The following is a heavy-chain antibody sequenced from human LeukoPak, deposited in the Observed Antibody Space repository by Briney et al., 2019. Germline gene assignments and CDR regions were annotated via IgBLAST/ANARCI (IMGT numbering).Heavy chain of an antibody. Sequence: GGSLRLSCAASGFSFSSYWMTWVRQAPGKGLEWVANIKEDGSEKYYVDSVEGRFTISRDNAKNSLFLQMNSLRAEDAAVYYCARDKRGHHYWGQGTLVTVSS. CDR3: ARDKRGHHY. J-gene: IGHJ4*02. D-gene: IGHD2-15*01. CDR1: GFSFSSYW. V-gene: IGHV3-7*01. CDR2: IKEDGSEK.